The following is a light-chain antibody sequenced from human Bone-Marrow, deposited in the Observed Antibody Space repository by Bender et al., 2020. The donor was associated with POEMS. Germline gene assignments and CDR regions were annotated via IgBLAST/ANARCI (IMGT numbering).Light chain of an antibody. CDR2: EVT. Sequence: QSALTQPPSVSGSPGQSVTIFCTGTSSDIGGYDYVSWYQQHPGKAPTLIISEVTQRPSGVPDRFSGSKSGDTASLTVSGLPPEGEADSYCSSFVRGNTLVFGGGAKLTVV. V-gene: IGLV2-8*01. CDR3: SSFVRGNTLV. J-gene: IGLJ3*02. CDR1: SSDIGGYDY.